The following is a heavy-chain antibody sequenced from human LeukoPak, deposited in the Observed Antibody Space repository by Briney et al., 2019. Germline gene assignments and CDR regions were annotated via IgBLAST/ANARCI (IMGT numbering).Heavy chain of an antibody. D-gene: IGHD3-22*01. CDR2: INHSGST. V-gene: IGHV4-34*01. CDR1: GGSFSGYY. J-gene: IGHJ5*02. Sequence: SETLSLTCAVYGGSFSGYYWSWIRQPPGKGLEWIGEINHSGSTNYNPSLKSRVTISVDTSKNQFSLKLSSVTAADTAVYYCAREVHMIVPPHNWFDPWGQGTLVTVSS. CDR3: AREVHMIVPPHNWFDP.